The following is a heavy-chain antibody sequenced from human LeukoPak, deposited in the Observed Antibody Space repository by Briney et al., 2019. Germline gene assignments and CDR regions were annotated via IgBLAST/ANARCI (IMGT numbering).Heavy chain of an antibody. D-gene: IGHD3-16*01. Sequence: SETLSLTCSFSGYSISSGYYWGWIRQPLGQGLEWIGNIYHSGSTYYNPSLKSRVTISVDTSKNQFSLKLSSVTAADTAVYYCARSEINDYFKYWGPGILVTVST. CDR3: ARSEINDYFKY. J-gene: IGHJ4*02. CDR1: GYSISSGYY. V-gene: IGHV4-38-2*01. CDR2: IYHSGST.